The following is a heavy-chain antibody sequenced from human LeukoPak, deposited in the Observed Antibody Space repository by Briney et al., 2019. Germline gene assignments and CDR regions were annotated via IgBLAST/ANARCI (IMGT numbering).Heavy chain of an antibody. V-gene: IGHV4-4*07. CDR2: IYTSGST. CDR3: ARVTYYYGMDV. J-gene: IGHJ6*02. Sequence: SETLSLTCTVSGDSISGYYWSWIRQPAGKGLDWIGRIYTSGSTNYNPSLKSRVTISVDTSKNQFSLKLSSVTAADTAVYYCARVTYYYGMDVWGQGTTVTVSS. CDR1: GDSISGYY.